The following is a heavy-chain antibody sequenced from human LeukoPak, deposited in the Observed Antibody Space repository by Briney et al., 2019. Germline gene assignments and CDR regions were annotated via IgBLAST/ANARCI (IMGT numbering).Heavy chain of an antibody. Sequence: PGGSLRLSCAPSGFTFSIYEMNWGRQAPGKGLEWGSFISSSGSAIYYADSVKGRFTISRDNAKNSLYLQMNSLRDGDTAVYYCARGRYCSSTSCSGDYWGQGTLVTVSS. CDR1: GFTFSIYE. V-gene: IGHV3-48*03. D-gene: IGHD2-2*01. J-gene: IGHJ4*02. CDR3: ARGRYCSSTSCSGDY. CDR2: ISSSGSAI.